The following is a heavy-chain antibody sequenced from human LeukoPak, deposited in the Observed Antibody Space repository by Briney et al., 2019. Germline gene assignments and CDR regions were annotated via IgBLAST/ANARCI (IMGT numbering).Heavy chain of an antibody. Sequence: GGSLRLSCAASGFTFSSYSMNWVRQAPGKGLEWVSYISSSSSTIYYADSVKGRFTISRDNAKNSLYLQMNSLRDEDTAVYYCARDRYCGGDCYSYAFDIWGQGTMVTVSS. CDR1: GFTFSSYS. J-gene: IGHJ3*02. CDR2: ISSSSSTI. V-gene: IGHV3-48*02. D-gene: IGHD2-21*02. CDR3: ARDRYCGGDCYSYAFDI.